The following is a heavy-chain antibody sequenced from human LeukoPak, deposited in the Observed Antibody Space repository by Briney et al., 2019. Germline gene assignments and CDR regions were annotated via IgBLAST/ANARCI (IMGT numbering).Heavy chain of an antibody. D-gene: IGHD5-18*01. Sequence: GGSLRLSCAASGFTFSDHAMSWVRQAPAKGLEWVSAISGSGGSTYYADSVKGRFTISRDNSKNTLYLQMNSLRAEDTAVYYCAKGEQLWTTSSFDYWGQGTLVTVSS. CDR3: AKGEQLWTTSSFDY. CDR1: GFTFSDHA. CDR2: ISGSGGST. J-gene: IGHJ4*02. V-gene: IGHV3-23*01.